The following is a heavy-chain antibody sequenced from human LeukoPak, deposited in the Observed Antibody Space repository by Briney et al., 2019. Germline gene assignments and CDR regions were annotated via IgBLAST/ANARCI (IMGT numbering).Heavy chain of an antibody. D-gene: IGHD6-19*01. CDR1: GFTFSSYA. CDR3: ARQAVAGLAEYFQH. J-gene: IGHJ1*01. V-gene: IGHV3-30-3*01. CDR2: ISYDGSNK. Sequence: GGSLRLSCAASGFTFSSYAMHWVRQAPGKGLEWVAVISYDGSNKYYADSVKGRFTISRDNSKNTLYPQMNSLRAEDTAVYYCARQAVAGLAEYFQHWGQGTLVTVSS.